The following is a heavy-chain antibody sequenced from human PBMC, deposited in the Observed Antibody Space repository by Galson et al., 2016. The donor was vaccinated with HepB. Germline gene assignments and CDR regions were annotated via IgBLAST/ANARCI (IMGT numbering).Heavy chain of an antibody. CDR2: IYYNGSP. D-gene: IGHD2-15*01. J-gene: IGHJ4*02. V-gene: IGHV4-39*01. CDR1: GASISSTTNY. CDR3: ARQRHTSASKFFDY. Sequence: ETLSLTCSVSGASISSTTNYWIWIRQPPGKGLEWIGSIYYNGSPFYNPSLKSRLTVSVDTSTNQFSLRLTSVTAADTAVYYCARQRHTSASKFFDYWGQGILVTVSS.